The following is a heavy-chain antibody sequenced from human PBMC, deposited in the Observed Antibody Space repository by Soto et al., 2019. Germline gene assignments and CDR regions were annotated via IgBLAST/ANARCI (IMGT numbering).Heavy chain of an antibody. V-gene: IGHV1-69*13. CDR2: IIPIFGTA. J-gene: IGHJ6*02. CDR1: GGTFSSYA. CDR3: ASPLPINYYYYGMDV. Sequence: ASVKVSCKASGGTFSSYAISWVRQAPGQGLEWMGGIIPIFGTANYAQKFQDRVTITADESTSTAYMELSSLRSEDTAVYYCASPLPINYYYYGMDVWGQGTTVTVSS. D-gene: IGHD3-9*01.